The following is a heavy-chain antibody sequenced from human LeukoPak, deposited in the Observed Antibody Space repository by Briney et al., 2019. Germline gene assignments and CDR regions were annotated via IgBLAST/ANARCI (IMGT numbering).Heavy chain of an antibody. CDR1: GFTFSSYG. CDR2: IWYDGSNK. V-gene: IGHV3-33*01. Sequence: GGSLRLSCAASGFTFSSYGMHWVRQAPGKGLEWVAVIWYDGSNKYYADSVKGRFTISRDNSKNTLYLQMNSLRAEDTAVYYCARDRGGYSYGYRSSYFQHWGQGTLVTVSS. D-gene: IGHD5-18*01. CDR3: ARDRGGYSYGYRSSYFQH. J-gene: IGHJ1*01.